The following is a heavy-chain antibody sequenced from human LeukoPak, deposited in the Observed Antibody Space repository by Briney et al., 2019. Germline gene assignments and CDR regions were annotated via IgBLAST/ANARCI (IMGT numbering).Heavy chain of an antibody. V-gene: IGHV4-59*01. CDR1: GGSISSYY. J-gene: IGHJ6*03. CDR2: IYYSGST. CDR3: ARGSTVTYYYMDV. Sequence: TPSETLSLTCTVSGGSISSYYWSWIRQPPGKGLEWIGYIYYSGSTNYNPSLKSRVTISVDTSRNQFSLKLSSVTAADTAVYYRARGSTVTYYYMDVWGKGTTVTVSS. D-gene: IGHD4-17*01.